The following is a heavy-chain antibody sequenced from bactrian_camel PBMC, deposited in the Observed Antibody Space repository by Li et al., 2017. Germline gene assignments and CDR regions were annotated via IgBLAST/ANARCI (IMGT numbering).Heavy chain of an antibody. J-gene: IGHJ6*01. Sequence: HVQLVESGGGLVQSGRSLRLSCAASGFTFSSYAMTWVRQAPGKGLEWLCRIYSDGTATYYADSVKGRFTISRDDAKATLYLQMDSLKPEDTAGYYCVRNEGSWYRPVFGYWGQGTQVTVS. CDR3: VRNEGSWYRPVFGY. CDR2: IYSDGTAT. V-gene: IGHV3S6*01. D-gene: IGHD6*01. CDR1: GFTFSSYA.